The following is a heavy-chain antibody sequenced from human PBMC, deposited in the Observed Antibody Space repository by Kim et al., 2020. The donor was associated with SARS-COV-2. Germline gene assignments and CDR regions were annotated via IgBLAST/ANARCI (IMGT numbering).Heavy chain of an antibody. Sequence: SETLSLTCTVSGGSISSYYWSWIRQPPGKGLEWIGYIYYSGSTNYNPSLKSRVTISVDTSKNQFSLKLSSVTAADTAVYYCAIVGDYYDSSGYYNYWGQGTLVTVSS. V-gene: IGHV4-59*13. J-gene: IGHJ4*02. D-gene: IGHD3-22*01. CDR2: IYYSGST. CDR1: GGSISSYY. CDR3: AIVGDYYDSSGYYNY.